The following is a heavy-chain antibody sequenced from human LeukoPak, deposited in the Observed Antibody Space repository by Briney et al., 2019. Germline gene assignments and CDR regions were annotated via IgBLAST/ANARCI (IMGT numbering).Heavy chain of an antibody. CDR1: GDSINNYY. D-gene: IGHD2-15*01. Sequence: SETLSLTCTVSGDSINNYYWGWIRQPPDKGLEWIGYISYSGNTNYNPSLKSRVTISVDTSKNQFSLRLNSVTAADTAVYYCAKSKGNSCSGGSCLSRLFDYWGQGPLVTVSS. V-gene: IGHV4-59*01. CDR2: ISYSGNT. CDR3: AKSKGNSCSGGSCLSRLFDY. J-gene: IGHJ4*02.